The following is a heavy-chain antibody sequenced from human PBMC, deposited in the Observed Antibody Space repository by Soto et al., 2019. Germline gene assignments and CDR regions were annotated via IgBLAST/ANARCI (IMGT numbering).Heavy chain of an antibody. Sequence: KPGGSLRLSCAASGFTFNSYSMNWVRQAPGRGLEWVSSISSSSRYIYYADSLKGRFTISRDNAKNSLYLQMNSLRAEDTAVYYCARAQGVGGYYYYGMDVWGQGTTVTVSS. CDR3: ARAQGVGGYYYYGMDV. J-gene: IGHJ6*02. CDR2: ISSSSRYI. CDR1: GFTFNSYS. D-gene: IGHD3-10*01. V-gene: IGHV3-21*01.